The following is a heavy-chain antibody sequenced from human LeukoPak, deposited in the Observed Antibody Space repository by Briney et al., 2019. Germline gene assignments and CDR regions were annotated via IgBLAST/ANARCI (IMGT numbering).Heavy chain of an antibody. J-gene: IGHJ4*02. D-gene: IGHD4-17*01. V-gene: IGHV1-2*02. CDR1: GYTFAGYY. CDR3: ASAESHDYGET. CDR2: IKPNSGGT. Sequence: GASVKVSCKASGYTFAGYYMHWVRQAPGQGLEWMGWIKPNSGGTQYAQRFRGRVTMTRDTSITTAYMEPTGLRSDDTAVYFCASAESHDYGETWGQGTLVTVSS.